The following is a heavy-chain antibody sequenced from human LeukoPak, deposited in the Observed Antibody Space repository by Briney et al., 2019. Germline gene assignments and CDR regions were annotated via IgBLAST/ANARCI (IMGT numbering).Heavy chain of an antibody. CDR3: ARDRSRRDGYNPIGY. V-gene: IGHV1-2*02. CDR2: INPNSGGT. D-gene: IGHD5-24*01. Sequence: ASVKVSCKASGYTFTGYYMHWVRQAPGQGLEWMGWINPNSGGTNYAQKFQGRVTMTRDTSISTAYMELSRLRSDDTAVYYCARDRSRRDGYNPIGYWGQGTLVTVSS. CDR1: GYTFTGYY. J-gene: IGHJ4*02.